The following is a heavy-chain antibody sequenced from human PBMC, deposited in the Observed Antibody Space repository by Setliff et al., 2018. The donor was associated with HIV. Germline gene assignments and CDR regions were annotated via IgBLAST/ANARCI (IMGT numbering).Heavy chain of an antibody. V-gene: IGHV4-4*09. D-gene: IGHD2-15*01. Sequence: PSETLSLTCTVSGGSISTSYWNWIRQPPGKGLEWIAYIYISGTTNYNPPLKSRVTISLDTSRNQFSLKLGSVTAADTAMYYCAREHCSGGSCNGFDIWGQGTMGTVSS. CDR2: IYISGTT. CDR1: GGSISTSY. CDR3: AREHCSGGSCNGFDI. J-gene: IGHJ3*02.